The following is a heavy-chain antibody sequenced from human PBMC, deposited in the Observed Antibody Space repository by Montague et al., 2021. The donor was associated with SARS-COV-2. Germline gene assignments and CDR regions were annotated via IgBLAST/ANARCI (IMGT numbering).Heavy chain of an antibody. CDR3: ARIRMVRGVIWVYGMDV. CDR1: GFSLSTSGMC. Sequence: PALVKPTQTLTLTCTFSGFSLSTSGMCVSWIRQPPGKALEWLALIDWDDDKYYSTSLKTRLTISKDTSKNQVVLTMTNMDPVDTATYYCARIRMVRGVIWVYGMDVWGRGTTVTVSS. V-gene: IGHV2-70*01. CDR2: IDWDDDK. J-gene: IGHJ6*02. D-gene: IGHD3-10*01.